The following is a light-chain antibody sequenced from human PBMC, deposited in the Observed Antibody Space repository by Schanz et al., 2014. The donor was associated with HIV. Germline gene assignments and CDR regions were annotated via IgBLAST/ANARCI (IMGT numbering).Light chain of an antibody. J-gene: IGKJ4*01. Sequence: DIQMTQSPSTLSASVGDTVTLACRTSQDIRPRLAWYQQKPGKAPKILIYKASNLESGVPSRFSGSGSGTEFTLSISSLQPEDFATYYCQQTNSFPRTFGGGTKVDFK. CDR1: QDIRPR. CDR2: KAS. V-gene: IGKV1-5*03. CDR3: QQTNSFPRT.